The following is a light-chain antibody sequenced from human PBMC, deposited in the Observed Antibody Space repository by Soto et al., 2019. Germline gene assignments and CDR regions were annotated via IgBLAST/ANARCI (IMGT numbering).Light chain of an antibody. CDR2: GAS. CDR3: QQYGSPPLT. CDR1: QSVTSSY. Sequence: EIVLTQSPGTLSLSPGERATLSCRASQSVTSSYLAWYQQKPGQAPRLLIYGASSRATGIPDRFSGSGSGTDCTLTISRLEPEDLAVYHCQQYGSPPLTFGGGTKVEIK. V-gene: IGKV3-20*01. J-gene: IGKJ4*01.